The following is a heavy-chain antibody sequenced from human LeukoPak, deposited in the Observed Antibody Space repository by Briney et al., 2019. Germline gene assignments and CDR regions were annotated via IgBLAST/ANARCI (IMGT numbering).Heavy chain of an antibody. CDR1: GGSISSGSYY. CDR2: IYTSGST. Sequence: SQTLSLTCTVSGGSISSGSYYWSWIRQPAGKGLEWIGRIYTSGSTNYNPSLKSRVTISVDTSKNQFSLKLSSVTAADTAVYYCARGSGDDFWTVAFDIWGQGTMVTVSS. D-gene: IGHD3-3*01. CDR3: ARGSGDDFWTVAFDI. J-gene: IGHJ3*02. V-gene: IGHV4-61*02.